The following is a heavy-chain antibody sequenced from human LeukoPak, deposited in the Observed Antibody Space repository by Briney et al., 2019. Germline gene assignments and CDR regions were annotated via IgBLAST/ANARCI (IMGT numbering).Heavy chain of an antibody. D-gene: IGHD5-12*01. Sequence: LPGGSLRLSCAASGFTFSSYAMSWVRQAPGKGLEWVSAISGSGGSTYYADSVKGRFTISRDNSKNTPYLQMNSLRAEDTAVYYCAKDTIGRDIVATPGDYWGQGTLVTVSS. V-gene: IGHV3-23*01. CDR1: GFTFSSYA. J-gene: IGHJ4*02. CDR2: ISGSGGST. CDR3: AKDTIGRDIVATPGDY.